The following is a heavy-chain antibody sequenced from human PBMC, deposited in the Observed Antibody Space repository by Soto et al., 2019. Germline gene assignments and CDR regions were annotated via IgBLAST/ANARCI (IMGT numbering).Heavy chain of an antibody. V-gene: IGHV4-31*03. CDR2: IFYIGST. J-gene: IGHJ5*02. CDR1: GGSISRGGYY. Sequence: QVQLQESGPGLVKPSQTLSLACTVSGGSISRGGYYWNWIRQHPGKGLEWIAYIFYIGSTYYNPSLKSRVTISVDTSKNQFSLKLNSVTTADTAVYYCGRSVFPWGQGTLVTVSS. CDR3: GRSVFP.